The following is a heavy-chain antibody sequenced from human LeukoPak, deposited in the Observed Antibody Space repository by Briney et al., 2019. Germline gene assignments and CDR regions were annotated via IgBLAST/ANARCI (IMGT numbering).Heavy chain of an antibody. CDR3: ARAGGTYSGYGDGMDV. CDR2: IWYDGSNK. D-gene: IGHD5-12*01. CDR1: GFTFSSYG. Sequence: GRSLRLSCAASGFTFSSYGMHWVRQAPGKGLEWVAVIWYDGSNKYYADSVKGRFAISRDNSKNTLYLQMNSLRGEDTAVYYCARAGGTYSGYGDGMDVWGQGTTVTVSS. V-gene: IGHV3-33*01. J-gene: IGHJ6*02.